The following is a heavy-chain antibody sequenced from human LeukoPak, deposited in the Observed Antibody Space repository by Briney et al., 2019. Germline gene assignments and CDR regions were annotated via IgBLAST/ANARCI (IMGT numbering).Heavy chain of an antibody. CDR3: ARRGGYEHFDY. V-gene: IGHV5-51*01. J-gene: IGHJ4*02. CDR1: GYTFTNYW. Sequence: GESLKISCKGSGYTFTNYWIGWVRQMPGKGLEWMGIICPGDSDTRYSPSFQGQVTISADKSITTAYLHWSSLKASDTAMYYCARRGGYEHFDYWGPGTLVTVSS. D-gene: IGHD5-12*01. CDR2: ICPGDSDT.